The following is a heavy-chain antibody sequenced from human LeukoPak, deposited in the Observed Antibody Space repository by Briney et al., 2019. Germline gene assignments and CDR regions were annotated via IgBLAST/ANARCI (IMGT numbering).Heavy chain of an antibody. CDR2: IYYSGST. V-gene: IGHV4-39*01. J-gene: IGHJ3*02. D-gene: IGHD1-14*01. CDR1: GGSISSSSYY. CDR3: ARRGGRRTHAFDI. Sequence: SETLSLTCTVSGGSISSSSYYWGWIRQPPGKGLEWIGSIYYSGSTYYNPSLKSRVTISVDTSKNQFSLKLSSVTAADTAVYYCARRGGRRTHAFDIWGQGTMVTVSS.